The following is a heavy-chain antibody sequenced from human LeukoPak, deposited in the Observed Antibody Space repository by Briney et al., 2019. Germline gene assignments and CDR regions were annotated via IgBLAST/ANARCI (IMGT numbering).Heavy chain of an antibody. Sequence: AAVTVSFKSSGYTFTNNAINWVRQAPGQGGEGMGWIGTHSGKKKLTQKFQGRVTITTDTPTSTAYMELKSLRSDDTAVYFCARGGSGAYCPGFWGQGTLVIVSS. CDR2: IGTHSGKK. J-gene: IGHJ4*02. CDR3: ARGGSGAYCPGF. D-gene: IGHD3-10*01. CDR1: GYTFTNNA. V-gene: IGHV1-18*01.